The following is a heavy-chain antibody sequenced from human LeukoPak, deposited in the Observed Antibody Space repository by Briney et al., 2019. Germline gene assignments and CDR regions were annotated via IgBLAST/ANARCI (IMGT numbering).Heavy chain of an antibody. D-gene: IGHD6-6*01. CDR2: IYYSGST. CDR1: GGSISGYY. J-gene: IGHJ4*02. V-gene: IGHV4-59*13. Sequence: SETLSLTCTVSGGSISGYYWSWIRQPPGKGLEWIGYIYYSGSTNYNPSLKSRVTISVDTSKNQFSLKLSSVTAADTAVYYCARDARSSSHFDYWGQGTLVTASS. CDR3: ARDARSSSHFDY.